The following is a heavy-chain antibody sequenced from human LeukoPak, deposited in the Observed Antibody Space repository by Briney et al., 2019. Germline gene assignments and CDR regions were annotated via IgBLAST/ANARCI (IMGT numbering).Heavy chain of an antibody. V-gene: IGHV4-59*08. CDR1: GGSISSYY. CDR2: IYYSGST. D-gene: IGHD2-2*01. J-gene: IGHJ3*02. Sequence: SETLSLTCTVSGGSISSYYWSWIRQPPGKGLEWIGYIYYSGSTYYNPSLKSRVTISVDTSKNQFSLKLSSVTAADTAVYYCARPMGYCSSTSCHPHAFDIWGQGTMVTVSS. CDR3: ARPMGYCSSTSCHPHAFDI.